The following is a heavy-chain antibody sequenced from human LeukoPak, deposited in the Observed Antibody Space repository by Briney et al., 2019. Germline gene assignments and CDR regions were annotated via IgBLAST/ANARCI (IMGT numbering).Heavy chain of an antibody. CDR2: IIPIFGTA. CDR3: ARETWYYYDSSGYNHYYYYYIDV. J-gene: IGHJ6*03. V-gene: IGHV1-69*05. CDR1: GGTFSSYA. D-gene: IGHD3-22*01. Sequence: SVKVSCKASGGTFSSYAISWVRQAPGQGLEWMGGIIPIFGTANYAQKFQGRVTITTDESTSTAYMELSSLRSEDTAVYYCARETWYYYDSSGYNHYYYYYIDVWGKGTTVTVSS.